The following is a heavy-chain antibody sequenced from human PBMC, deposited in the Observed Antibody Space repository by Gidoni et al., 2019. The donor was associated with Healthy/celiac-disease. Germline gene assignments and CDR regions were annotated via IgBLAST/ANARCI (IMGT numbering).Heavy chain of an antibody. CDR2: ISSSSSYI. CDR3: ARDLGRAVTNGNFDL. D-gene: IGHD4-17*01. V-gene: IGHV3-21*01. J-gene: IGHJ2*01. Sequence: EVQLVESGGGLVKPGGSLRLSCAASGFTFRSYSMNWVRQAPGKGLEWVSSISSSSSYIYYADSVKGRFTISRDNAKNSLYLQMNSLRAEDTAVYYCARDLGRAVTNGNFDLWGRGTLVTVSS. CDR1: GFTFRSYS.